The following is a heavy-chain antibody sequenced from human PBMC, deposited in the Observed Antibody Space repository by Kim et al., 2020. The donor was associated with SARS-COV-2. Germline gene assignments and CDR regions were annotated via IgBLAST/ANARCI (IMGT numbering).Heavy chain of an antibody. Sequence: ASVKVSCKASGYTFTSYGISWVRQAPGQGLEWMGWISAYNGNTNYAQKLQGRVTMTTDTSTSTAYMELRSLRSDDTAVYYCSRASSSPLLRDFDYWGQGTLVTVYS. CDR2: ISAYNGNT. CDR3: SRASSSPLLRDFDY. V-gene: IGHV1-18*01. J-gene: IGHJ4*02. D-gene: IGHD6-13*01. CDR1: GYTFTSYG.